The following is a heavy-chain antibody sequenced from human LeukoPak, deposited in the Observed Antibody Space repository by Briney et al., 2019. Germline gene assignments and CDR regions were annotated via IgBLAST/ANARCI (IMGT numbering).Heavy chain of an antibody. Sequence: SETLSLTCTVSGGSISSSSYYWGWIRQPPGKGLEWIGSIYYSGSTYYNPSLKSRVTISVDTPKNQFSLKLSSVTAADTAVYYCARRAMTTVTTGYFDYWGQGTLVTVSS. CDR1: GGSISSSSYY. D-gene: IGHD4-17*01. J-gene: IGHJ4*02. V-gene: IGHV4-39*01. CDR2: IYYSGST. CDR3: ARRAMTTVTTGYFDY.